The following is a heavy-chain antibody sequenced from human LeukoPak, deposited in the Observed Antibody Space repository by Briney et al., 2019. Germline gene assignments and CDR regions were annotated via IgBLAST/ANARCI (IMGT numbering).Heavy chain of an antibody. D-gene: IGHD1-26*01. CDR3: ARDLGASRYSGSYLPAY. J-gene: IGHJ4*02. CDR2: IYYSGST. V-gene: IGHV4-59*12. CDR1: GGSISSYY. Sequence: PSETLSLTCTVSGGSISSYYWSWIRQPPGKGLEWIGYIYYSGSTNYNPSLKSRVTISVDTSKNQFSLKLSSVTAADTAVYYCARDLGASRYSGSYLPAYWGQGTLVTVSS.